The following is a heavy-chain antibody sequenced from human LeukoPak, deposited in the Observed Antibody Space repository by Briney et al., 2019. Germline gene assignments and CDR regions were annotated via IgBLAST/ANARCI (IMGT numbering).Heavy chain of an antibody. CDR2: IKPNSGGP. V-gene: IGHV1-2*02. J-gene: IGHJ4*02. Sequence: ASVKVSCKASGYTFTGYYMHWVRQAPGQGLEWMGWIKPNSGGPNYAQKFQGRVTMTRDTSISTAYMELSRLRSDDTAVYYCARDPRRGGFDYWGQGTPVTVSS. CDR3: ARDPRRGGFDY. CDR1: GYTFTGYY. D-gene: IGHD3-10*01.